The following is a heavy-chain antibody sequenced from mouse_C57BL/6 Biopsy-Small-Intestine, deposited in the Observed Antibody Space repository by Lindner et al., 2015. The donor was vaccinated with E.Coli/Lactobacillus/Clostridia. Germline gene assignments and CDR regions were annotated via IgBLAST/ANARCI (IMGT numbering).Heavy chain of an antibody. CDR1: GFNIKDSL. CDR3: ARGGGYYGNYVGY. V-gene: IGHV14-2*01. CDR2: IDPEDGET. J-gene: IGHJ2*01. D-gene: IGHD2-1*01. Sequence: VQLQESGAELVRPGASVKLSCTASGFNIKDSLIHWVKQRPEQGLEWIGWIDPEDGETKYAPKFQDKATITADTSSNTAYLQLSSLTSEDTAIYYCARGGGYYGNYVGYWGQGTTLTVSS.